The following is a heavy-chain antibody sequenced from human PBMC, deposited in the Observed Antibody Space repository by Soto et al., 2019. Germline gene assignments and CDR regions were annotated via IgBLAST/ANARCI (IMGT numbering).Heavy chain of an antibody. V-gene: IGHV3-11*01. J-gene: IGHJ4*02. CDR3: ARALVLGVGALSQ. Sequence: QVQLVESGGGLVKPEGSLRLSCAASGFTFSAYYMSWIRQAPGKGLEWVSYISDSGSLTHYGDSVKGRFTNARDNAKASLYLQMDSLRAEDTAIYYCARALVLGVGALSQWGQGTLVTVSS. CDR2: ISDSGSLT. CDR1: GFTFSAYY. D-gene: IGHD1-26*01.